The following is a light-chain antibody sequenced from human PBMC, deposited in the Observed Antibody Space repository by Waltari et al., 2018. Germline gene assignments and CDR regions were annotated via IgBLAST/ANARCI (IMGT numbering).Light chain of an antibody. Sequence: QSALTQPASVSGSPGPSITISCPGTSSDVGSYNLVSWYQQHPGKAPKPMIYEGSQRPSGVSNRFSGSKSGNTASLTISGLQAEDEADYYCCSYAGSSTYVVFGGGTKLTVL. V-gene: IGLV2-23*01. CDR2: EGS. CDR1: SSDVGSYNL. CDR3: CSYAGSSTYVV. J-gene: IGLJ2*01.